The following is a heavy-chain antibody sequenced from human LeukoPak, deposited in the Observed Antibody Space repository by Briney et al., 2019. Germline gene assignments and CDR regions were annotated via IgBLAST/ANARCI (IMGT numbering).Heavy chain of an antibody. J-gene: IGHJ4*02. V-gene: IGHV4-4*07. CDR3: ARGYPNIAAYLFDY. D-gene: IGHD6-6*01. Sequence: SETLSLTCTVSGGSISSYYWSWIRQPAGKGLEWIGRIYTSGSTNYNPSLKSRVTMSVDTSKNQFSLKLSSVTAADTAVYYCARGYPNIAAYLFDYWGQGTLVTVSS. CDR2: IYTSGST. CDR1: GGSISSYY.